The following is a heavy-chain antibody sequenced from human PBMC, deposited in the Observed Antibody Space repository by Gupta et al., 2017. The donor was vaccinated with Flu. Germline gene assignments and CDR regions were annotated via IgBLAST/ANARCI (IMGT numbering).Heavy chain of an antibody. J-gene: IGHJ4*02. Sequence: QVQLVQSGAEVKKPGASVKVSCKASGYTFTSYGISWVRQAPGQGLEWMGWIIAYNGNTNYAQKLQGRVTMTTDTSTSTAYMELRSLRSDDTAVYYCARTPDQYCSGGSCYFDYWGQGTLVTVSS. CDR1: GYTFTSYG. V-gene: IGHV1-18*01. CDR3: ARTPDQYCSGGSCYFDY. D-gene: IGHD2-15*01. CDR2: IIAYNGNT.